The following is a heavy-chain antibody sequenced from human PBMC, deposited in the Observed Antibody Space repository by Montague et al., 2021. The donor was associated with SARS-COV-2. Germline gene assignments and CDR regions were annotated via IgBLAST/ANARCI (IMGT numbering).Heavy chain of an antibody. CDR1: GSSVRSYY. Sequence: SETLSLTCIVSGSSVRSYYWSWIRQPPGKGLEWIGYINYSGSTHYNPSLQSRVTLSKDTSKNQFSLRLTSVTAADTAMYFCARAPIYRSSWYAYFDYWGQGTLVTVSS. CDR3: ARAPIYRSSWYAYFDY. V-gene: IGHV4-59*02. D-gene: IGHD6-13*01. CDR2: INYSGST. J-gene: IGHJ4*02.